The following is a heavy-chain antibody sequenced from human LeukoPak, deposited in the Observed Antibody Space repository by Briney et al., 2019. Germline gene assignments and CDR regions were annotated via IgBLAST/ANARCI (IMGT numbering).Heavy chain of an antibody. Sequence: SETLSLICSVSNYSISDGYYWGWIRQPPGKGLEWIRGVYHSGATYYTPSLKSRVTISVDTSKNQFSLNLTSVTAADTAVYYCARDSSGTLSGGGWFDPWGQGTLVTVSS. CDR1: NYSISDGYY. CDR3: ARDSSGTLSGGGWFDP. D-gene: IGHD6-19*01. J-gene: IGHJ5*02. V-gene: IGHV4-38-2*02. CDR2: VYHSGAT.